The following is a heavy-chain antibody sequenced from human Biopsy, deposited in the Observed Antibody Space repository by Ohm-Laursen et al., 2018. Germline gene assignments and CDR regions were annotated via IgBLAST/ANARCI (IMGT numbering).Heavy chain of an antibody. Sequence: SETPSLTCTVSGVSINGGRYYWNWIRHHPGKGQERKGNSPNSANTYYNPSLKSRVTISVDTSKNQITLKLSSVTAADTAVYYCARLGSGDYFPTFFDFWGQGALVTVSS. CDR2: SPNSANT. D-gene: IGHD5-12*01. J-gene: IGHJ4*02. CDR3: ARLGSGDYFPTFFDF. V-gene: IGHV4-31*03. CDR1: GVSINGGRYY.